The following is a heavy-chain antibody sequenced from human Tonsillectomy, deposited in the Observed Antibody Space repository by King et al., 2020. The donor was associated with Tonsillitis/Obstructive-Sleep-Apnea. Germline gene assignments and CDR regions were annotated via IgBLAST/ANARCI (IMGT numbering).Heavy chain of an antibody. V-gene: IGHV1-2*02. CDR1: GYTFTGYY. Sequence: VQLVESGAEVKKPGASVKVSCKASGYTFTGYYMHWVRQAPGQGLEWMGWINPNSGGTNYAQKFQGRVNMTRDTSISTAYMELSRLRSDDTAVYYCARGSTYCSGGSCSLGYYYYYGMDVWGQGTTVTVSS. D-gene: IGHD2-15*01. CDR3: ARGSTYCSGGSCSLGYYYYYGMDV. J-gene: IGHJ6*02. CDR2: INPNSGGT.